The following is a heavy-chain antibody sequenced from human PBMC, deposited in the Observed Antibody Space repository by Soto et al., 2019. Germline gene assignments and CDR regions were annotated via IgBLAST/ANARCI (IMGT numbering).Heavy chain of an antibody. CDR2: INHSGST. D-gene: IGHD5-12*01. Sequence: QVQLQQWGAGLLKPSETLSLTCAVYGGSFSGYYWSWIRQPPGKGLEWIGEINHSGSTNYNPSLKSRVTISVDTSKNQFSLKLSSVTAADTAVYYCARGIVATIGNFDYWGQGTLVTVSS. V-gene: IGHV4-34*01. CDR1: GGSFSGYY. CDR3: ARGIVATIGNFDY. J-gene: IGHJ4*02.